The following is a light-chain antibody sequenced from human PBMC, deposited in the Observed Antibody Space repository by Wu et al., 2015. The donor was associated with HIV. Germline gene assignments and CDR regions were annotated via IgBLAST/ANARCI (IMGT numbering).Light chain of an antibody. V-gene: IGKV3-11*01. CDR2: DAS. J-gene: IGKJ5*01. CDR3: QQRLNWPPVT. CDR1: QSVDTY. Sequence: EIVLTQSPVTLSLSPGESATLSCRASQSVDTYLAWYQLRPGQAPRLLIYDASRRATGIPARFSGSGSGTDFTLTISSLEPEDYYCQQRLNWPPVTFGQGTRLEIK.